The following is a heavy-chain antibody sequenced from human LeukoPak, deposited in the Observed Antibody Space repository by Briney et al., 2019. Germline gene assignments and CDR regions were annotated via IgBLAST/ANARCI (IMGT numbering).Heavy chain of an antibody. Sequence: GGSLRLSCVVSGLTFNRCWMNWVRQAPGKGLEWVAHINPDGRDTYYVDSVKGQFTISRDNAQNSMYLQMNSLRVEDTAVYYCTSWGDTTAEYFQRWGQGTLVTVSS. J-gene: IGHJ1*01. CDR2: INPDGRDT. CDR1: GLTFNRCW. D-gene: IGHD2-21*02. CDR3: TSWGDTTAEYFQR. V-gene: IGHV3-7*01.